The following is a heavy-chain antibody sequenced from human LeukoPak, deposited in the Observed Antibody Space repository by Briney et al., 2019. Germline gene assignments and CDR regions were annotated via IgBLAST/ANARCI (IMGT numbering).Heavy chain of an antibody. CDR1: GFTFSSYA. V-gene: IGHV3-23*01. Sequence: GGSLRLSCAASGFTFSSYAMSWVRQAPGKGLDWVSAITDSGRSTYYADSVKGRFTISRDNSKNTLYLQMSSLRADDTAVYYCAKGGRKTIGGPILDYGAQEPRVTASS. D-gene: IGHD2-21*01. J-gene: IGHJ4*02. CDR3: AKGGRKTIGGPILDY. CDR2: ITDSGRST.